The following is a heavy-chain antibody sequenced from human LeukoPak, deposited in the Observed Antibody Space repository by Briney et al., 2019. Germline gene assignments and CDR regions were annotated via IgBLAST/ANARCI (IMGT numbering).Heavy chain of an antibody. D-gene: IGHD1-1*01. Sequence: SETLSLTCTVSGGSISSYYWSWIRQSPGKGLEWIGYFDYSGSTKYNPSLKSRVTISVDTSKNQFSLNLSSVTAADTAVHYCARGRVRRAFDIWGQGTMVTVSS. CDR3: ARGRVRRAFDI. J-gene: IGHJ3*02. CDR2: FDYSGST. CDR1: GGSISSYY. V-gene: IGHV4-59*12.